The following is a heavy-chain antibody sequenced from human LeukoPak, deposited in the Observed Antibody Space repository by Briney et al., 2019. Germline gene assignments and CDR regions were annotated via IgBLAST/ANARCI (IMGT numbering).Heavy chain of an antibody. J-gene: IGHJ3*02. Sequence: GGSLRLSCAASGFTFSDHFVDWVRQAPTKGLEWVGRTRNKAVSYTTQYAASVEDRFTISRDDSKNSVYLQMNSLKTEDTAVYYCARAVFSDNYHYPFDMWGQGTMVTVSS. CDR3: ARAVFSDNYHYPFDM. D-gene: IGHD1-1*01. CDR2: TRNKAVSYTT. CDR1: GFTFSDHF. V-gene: IGHV3-72*01.